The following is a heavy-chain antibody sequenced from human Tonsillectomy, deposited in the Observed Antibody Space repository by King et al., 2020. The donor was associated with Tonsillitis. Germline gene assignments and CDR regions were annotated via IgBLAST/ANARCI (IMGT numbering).Heavy chain of an antibody. Sequence: EVQLVESGGGLVQPGGSLRLSCAASGFTFSKYWMSWVRQAPGKGLEWVANIDQDGSEKFYVDSVKGRFTISRDNTKNSLYLQMNSLRAEDTAVYFCAIFWSCYFEYWGQGALVTVSS. J-gene: IGHJ4*02. CDR3: AIFWSCYFEY. CDR2: IDQDGSEK. V-gene: IGHV3-7*01. CDR1: GFTFSKYW. D-gene: IGHD3-3*01.